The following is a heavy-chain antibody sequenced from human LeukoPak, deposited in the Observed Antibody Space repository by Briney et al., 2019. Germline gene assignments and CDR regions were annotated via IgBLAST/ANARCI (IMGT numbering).Heavy chain of an antibody. CDR3: ARQGGSSSPYYYYYMDV. CDR1: GYSISRGYY. V-gene: IGHV4-38-2*01. CDR2: IFHSGNT. D-gene: IGHD6-13*01. J-gene: IGHJ6*03. Sequence: PSETLSLTCALSGYSISRGYYWGWFRQPPGKGLEWIGCIFHSGNTYYNPSLKSRVSISVDTSKNHFSLKLTSVTAADSAVYYCARQGGSSSPYYYYYMDVWGKGTTVTVSS.